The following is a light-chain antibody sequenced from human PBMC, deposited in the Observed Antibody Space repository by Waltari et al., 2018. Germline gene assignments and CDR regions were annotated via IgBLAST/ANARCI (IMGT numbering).Light chain of an antibody. CDR2: DTS. Sequence: EIVLTQSPATLSLSPGERATLSCRASQSVSNSLAWYQQRPGQAPRLLIYDTSNRATGIPARFSGSGSGTDFTLTISSLEPGDFAVYYCHHRYTWPHTFGGGTKVEIK. J-gene: IGKJ4*01. CDR3: HHRYTWPHT. CDR1: QSVSNS. V-gene: IGKV3-11*01.